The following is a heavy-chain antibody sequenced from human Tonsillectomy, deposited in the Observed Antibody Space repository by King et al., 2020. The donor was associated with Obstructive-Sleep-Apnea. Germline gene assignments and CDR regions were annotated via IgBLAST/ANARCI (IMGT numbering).Heavy chain of an antibody. Sequence: HVQLVESGGGVVQPGRSLRLSCAASGFSFSSYRMHWVRQAPGKGLEWVAVIWYDGSNEYYADSVQGRFTISRDNSNNTLYLQMNSLRAEDTAVYYCARGSGTRYYYGLDVWGQGTTVTVSS. V-gene: IGHV3-33*01. J-gene: IGHJ6*02. CDR2: IWYDGSNE. D-gene: IGHD2-2*01. CDR1: GFSFSSYR. CDR3: ARGSGTRYYYGLDV.